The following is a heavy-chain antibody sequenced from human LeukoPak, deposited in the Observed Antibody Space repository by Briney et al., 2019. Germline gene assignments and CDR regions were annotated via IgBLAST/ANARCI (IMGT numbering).Heavy chain of an antibody. J-gene: IGHJ3*02. D-gene: IGHD3-22*01. V-gene: IGHV3-30*02. CDR2: IRYDGSNK. CDR1: RLTFSSYG. CDR3: AKSLRGSGYSHAFDI. Sequence: GGSLRLSCAASRLTFSSYGMHWVRQAPGKGLEWVAFIRYDGSNKYYADSVKGRFTISRDNSKNTLYLQMNSLRAEDTAVYYCAKSLRGSGYSHAFDIWGQGTMVTVSS.